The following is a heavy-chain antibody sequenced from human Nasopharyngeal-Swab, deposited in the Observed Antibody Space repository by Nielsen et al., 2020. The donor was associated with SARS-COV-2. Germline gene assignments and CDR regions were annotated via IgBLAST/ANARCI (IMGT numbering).Heavy chain of an antibody. Sequence: GESLKISCKGSGYGFTSYWIGWVRQMPGKGLEWMGIIYPGDSDTRYSPSFQGQVTISADKSISTAYLQWSSLKASDTAMYYCARHWQYCSSTSCYRRGWFDPWGQGTLVTVSS. V-gene: IGHV5-51*01. D-gene: IGHD2-2*01. CDR2: IYPGDSDT. J-gene: IGHJ5*02. CDR1: GYGFTSYW. CDR3: ARHWQYCSSTSCYRRGWFDP.